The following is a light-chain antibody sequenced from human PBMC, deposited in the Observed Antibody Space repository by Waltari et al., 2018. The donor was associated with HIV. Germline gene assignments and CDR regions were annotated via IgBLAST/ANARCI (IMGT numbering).Light chain of an antibody. V-gene: IGKV3-20*01. Sequence: ETVLTQSPGTLSLSPGDRATLSCRASQSISSSYLAWYQQKPGQAPRLLIYGASSRATGIPDRFSGSGSGTDFTLTISRLEPEDFAVYYCQQYGSSPRTFGQGTKVEIK. CDR1: QSISSSY. CDR3: QQYGSSPRT. J-gene: IGKJ1*01. CDR2: GAS.